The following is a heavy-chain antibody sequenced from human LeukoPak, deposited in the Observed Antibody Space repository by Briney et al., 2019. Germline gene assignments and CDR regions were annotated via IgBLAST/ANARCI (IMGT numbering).Heavy chain of an antibody. CDR3: ARKLLRADYYYIDV. CDR1: GFTFSIYS. D-gene: IGHD4-23*01. J-gene: IGHJ6*03. V-gene: IGHV3-48*01. CDR2: ISSSSSTI. Sequence: GGALRLSCAASGFTFSIYSMNWVRQAPGKGLEGGSYISSSSSTIYYADSVKGQFTISRDNAKNSLYLQMNSLRAEDTAVYYCARKLLRADYYYIDVWGTGTTVTVSS.